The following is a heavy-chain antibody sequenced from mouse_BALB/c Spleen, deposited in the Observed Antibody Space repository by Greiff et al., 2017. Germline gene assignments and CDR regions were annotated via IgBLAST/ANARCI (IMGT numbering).Heavy chain of an antibody. D-gene: IGHD2-4*01. CDR3: ARDMITGFAY. J-gene: IGHJ3*01. V-gene: IGHV7-3*02. CDR2: IRNKANGYTT. CDR1: GFTFTDYY. Sequence: EVQLVESGGGLVQPGGSLRLSCATSGFTFTDYYMSWVRQPPGKALEWLGFIRNKANGYTTEYSASVKGRFTISRDNSQSILYLQMNTLRAEDSATYYCARDMITGFAYWGQGTLVTVSA.